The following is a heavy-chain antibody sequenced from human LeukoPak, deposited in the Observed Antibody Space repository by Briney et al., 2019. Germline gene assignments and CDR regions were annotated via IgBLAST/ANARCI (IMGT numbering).Heavy chain of an antibody. CDR3: ARDGSGPPHYDFWSGRYYYYYMDV. D-gene: IGHD3-3*01. V-gene: IGHV1-18*01. Sequence: GASVKVSCKASGYTFTSYGISWVRQAPGQGLEWMGWISAYNGNTNYAQKLQGRVTMTTDTSTSTAYMELRSLRSDDTAVYYCARDGSGPPHYDFWSGRYYYYYMDVXGXXXXXTVX. CDR2: ISAYNGNT. J-gene: IGHJ6*03. CDR1: GYTFTSYG.